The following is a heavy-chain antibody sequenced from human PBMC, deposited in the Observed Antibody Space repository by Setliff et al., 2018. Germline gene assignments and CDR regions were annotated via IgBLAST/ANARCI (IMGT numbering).Heavy chain of an antibody. D-gene: IGHD3-10*01. CDR2: IYYSGST. Sequence: PSETLSLTCTVSGGSISSYYWSWIRQPPGKGLEWIGYIYYSGSTNYNPSLKSRVTISVDTSKNQFSLKLSSVTAADTAVYYCAREDGSGFFVGVAWFDPWGQGTLVTVSS. V-gene: IGHV4-59*12. CDR3: AREDGSGFFVGVAWFDP. J-gene: IGHJ5*02. CDR1: GGSISSYY.